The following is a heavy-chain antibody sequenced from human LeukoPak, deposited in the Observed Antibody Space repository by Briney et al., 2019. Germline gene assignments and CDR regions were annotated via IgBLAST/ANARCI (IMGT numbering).Heavy chain of an antibody. CDR2: ISYNGTT. Sequence: SETPSLTCTVSGGSISGAYYYWSWIRQHPGRGLEWIGYISYNGTTYSSPSLKSRITISVDASKSQFSLKLSSVTAADTAVYYCARLTRLSTSPDRYYLDYWGQGTLVTVSS. J-gene: IGHJ4*02. D-gene: IGHD6-6*01. V-gene: IGHV4-31*03. CDR3: ARLTRLSTSPDRYYLDY. CDR1: GGSISGAYYY.